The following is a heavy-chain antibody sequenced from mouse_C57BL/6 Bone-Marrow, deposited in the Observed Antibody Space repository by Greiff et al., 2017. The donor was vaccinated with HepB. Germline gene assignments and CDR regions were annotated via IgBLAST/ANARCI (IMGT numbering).Heavy chain of an antibody. V-gene: IGHV5-17*01. J-gene: IGHJ3*01. CDR2: ISSGSSTI. D-gene: IGHD2-5*01. Sequence: DVHLVESGGGLVKPGGSLKLSCAASGFTFSDYGMHWVRQAPEKGLEWVAYISSGSSTIYYADTVKGRFTISRDNAKNTLFLQMTSLRSEDTAMYYCARYNYSNWFAYWGQGTLVTVSA. CDR3: ARYNYSNWFAY. CDR1: GFTFSDYG.